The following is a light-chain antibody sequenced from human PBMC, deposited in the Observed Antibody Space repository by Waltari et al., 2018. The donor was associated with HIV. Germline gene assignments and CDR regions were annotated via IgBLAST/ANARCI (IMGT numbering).Light chain of an antibody. CDR1: SPNIGAGYD. J-gene: IGLJ2*01. CDR3: QSYDSSLSGGV. Sequence: QSVLTQPPSVSGAPGQRVPIPCTGSSPNIGAGYDVHWYQQPPGTAPKLLIYDNSNRPSGVPDRFSGSKSGTSASLAITGLQAEDEADYYCQSYDSSLSGGVFGGGTKLTVL. V-gene: IGLV1-40*01. CDR2: DNS.